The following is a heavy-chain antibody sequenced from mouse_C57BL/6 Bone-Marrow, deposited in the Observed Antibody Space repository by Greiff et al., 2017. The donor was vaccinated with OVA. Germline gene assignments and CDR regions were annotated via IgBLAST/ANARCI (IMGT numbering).Heavy chain of an antibody. CDR3: AGEWEFAY. Sequence: VQLLQSGPGLVQPSQSLSITCTVSGFSLTSYGVHWVRQSPGKGLEWLGVIWSGGSTDYNAAFISRLSISKDNSKSQVFFKMNSLQADDTAIYYCAGEWEFAYWGQGTLVTVSA. D-gene: IGHD1-3*01. J-gene: IGHJ3*01. V-gene: IGHV2-2*01. CDR2: IWSGGST. CDR1: GFSLTSYG.